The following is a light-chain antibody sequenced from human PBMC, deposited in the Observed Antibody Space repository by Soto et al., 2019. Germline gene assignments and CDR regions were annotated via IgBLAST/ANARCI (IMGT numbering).Light chain of an antibody. Sequence: QSVLTQPASVFGSPGQSITFSSTGTSSDVGGYNFVSWYQQHPGKAPKLMIYEVSSRPSGVSNRFSGSKSGNTASLTISGLQPEDEADYYCSSYTTSTTVVFGTGTKGTVL. CDR1: SSDVGGYNF. V-gene: IGLV2-14*03. J-gene: IGLJ1*01. CDR2: EVS. CDR3: SSYTTSTTVV.